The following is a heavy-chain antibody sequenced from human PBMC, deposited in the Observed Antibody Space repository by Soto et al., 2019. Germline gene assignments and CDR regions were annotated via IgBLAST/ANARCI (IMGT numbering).Heavy chain of an antibody. CDR2: IWYDGSNK. V-gene: IGHV3-33*01. CDR3: ARELGQLWPDY. Sequence: GGSLRLSCAASGFTFSSYGMHWVRQAPGKGLEWVAVIWYDGSNKYYADSVKGRFTISRDNSKNTLYLQMNSLRAEDTAVYYCARELGQLWPDYWGQGTLVTVSS. D-gene: IGHD6-13*01. J-gene: IGHJ4*02. CDR1: GFTFSSYG.